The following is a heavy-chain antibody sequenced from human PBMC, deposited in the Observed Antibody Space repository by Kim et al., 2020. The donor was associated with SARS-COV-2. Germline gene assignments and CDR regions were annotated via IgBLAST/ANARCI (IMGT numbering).Heavy chain of an antibody. CDR1: GGSISSYY. J-gene: IGHJ5*02. V-gene: IGHV4-59*01. CDR3: ARSVRIAAAGLDWFDP. CDR2: IYYSGST. Sequence: SETLSRTCTVSGGSISSYYWSWIRQPPGKGLEWIGYIYYSGSTNYNPSLKSRVTISVDTSKNQFSLKLSSVTAADTAVYYCARSVRIAAAGLDWFDPWGQGTLVTVSS. D-gene: IGHD6-13*01.